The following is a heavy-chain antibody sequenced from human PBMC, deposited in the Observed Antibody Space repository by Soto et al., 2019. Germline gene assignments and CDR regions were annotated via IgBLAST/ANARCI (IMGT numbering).Heavy chain of an antibody. CDR3: ATGLAPGPLDY. V-gene: IGHV3-21*01. CDR1: GFTFSSYS. Sequence: EVQLVESGGGLVKPGGSLRLSCAASGFTFSSYSMNWVRQAPGKGLEWVSSISSSSSYIYYADSVKGRFTISRDNAKNSLYLQMTSLRAEDTAVYYCATGLAPGPLDYWGQGTLVTVSS. CDR2: ISSSSSYI. D-gene: IGHD6-19*01. J-gene: IGHJ4*02.